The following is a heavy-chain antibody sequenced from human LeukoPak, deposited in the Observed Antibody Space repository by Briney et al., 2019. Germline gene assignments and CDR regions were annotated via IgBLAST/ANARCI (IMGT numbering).Heavy chain of an antibody. J-gene: IGHJ4*02. Sequence: ASVKVSCKASGYTFTSYYIHWVRQAPGQGLEWMGIINPNGGSTSYGQTFQGRVTMNRDTSTNIVYMELSSLRSEDTAVYYCASGDRYDGSASYYSDYWGQGTLVTVSS. CDR3: ASGDRYDGSASYYSDY. D-gene: IGHD3-22*01. V-gene: IGHV1-46*01. CDR2: INPNGGST. CDR1: GYTFTSYY.